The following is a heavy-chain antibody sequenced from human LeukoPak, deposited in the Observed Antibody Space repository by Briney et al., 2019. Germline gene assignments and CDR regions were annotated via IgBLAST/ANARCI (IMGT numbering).Heavy chain of an antibody. CDR3: ARTGFLEWLPVFDY. CDR1: GYTFTSYY. Sequence: ASVKVSCKASGYTFTSYYMHWVRQAPGQGLEWMGVINPSGGSTSYAQKFQGRVTMTRDTSTSTVYMELSRLRSDDTAVYYCARTGFLEWLPVFDYWGQGTLVTVSS. J-gene: IGHJ4*02. V-gene: IGHV1-46*01. CDR2: INPSGGST. D-gene: IGHD3-3*01.